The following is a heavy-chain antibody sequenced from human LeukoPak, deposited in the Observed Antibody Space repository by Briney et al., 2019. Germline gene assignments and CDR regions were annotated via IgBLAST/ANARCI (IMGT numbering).Heavy chain of an antibody. CDR1: EFTVSNNY. Sequence: GGSLRLSCAASEFTVSNNYMSWVRQAPGKGLEWVSVIYSGGSTYYADSVKGRFTISRDNSKNTLYLQMNSLRAEDTAVYYCARERTSGGLDYWGQGTLVTVSS. CDR2: IYSGGST. D-gene: IGHD2-15*01. V-gene: IGHV3-53*01. J-gene: IGHJ4*02. CDR3: ARERTSGGLDY.